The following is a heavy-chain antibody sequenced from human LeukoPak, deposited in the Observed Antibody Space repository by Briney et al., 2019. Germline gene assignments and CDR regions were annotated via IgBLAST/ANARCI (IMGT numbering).Heavy chain of an antibody. CDR3: TREWGTAADY. CDR2: MSYDGNNS. Sequence: GGSLRLSCVTSGFTFLNYAVHWVRQAPGKGLEWVAVMSYDGNNSYYADSVKGRFTLSRDSSKNTLYLQMDSLRPEDTAVYYCTREWGTAADYWGQGTLVTVSS. V-gene: IGHV3-30-3*01. CDR1: GFTFLNYA. J-gene: IGHJ4*02. D-gene: IGHD6-13*01.